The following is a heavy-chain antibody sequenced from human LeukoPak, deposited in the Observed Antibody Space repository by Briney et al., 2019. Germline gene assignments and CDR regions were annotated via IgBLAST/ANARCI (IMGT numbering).Heavy chain of an antibody. Sequence: SVKVSCKASGGTFSSYAISWVRQAPGQGLEWMGRIIPILGIANYAQKFQGRVTITAEKSTSTAYMELSSLRSEDTAVYYCARVYYYDSSGYYYFDYWGQGTLVTVSS. CDR3: ARVYYYDSSGYYYFDY. CDR2: IIPILGIA. D-gene: IGHD3-22*01. V-gene: IGHV1-69*04. J-gene: IGHJ4*02. CDR1: GGTFSSYA.